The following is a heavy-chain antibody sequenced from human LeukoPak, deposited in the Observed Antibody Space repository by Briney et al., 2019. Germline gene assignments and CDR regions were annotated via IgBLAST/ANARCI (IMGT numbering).Heavy chain of an antibody. V-gene: IGHV4-4*02. CDR2: IYHSGST. CDR3: ARDGSGSGWTQYYYYYYGMDV. CDR1: GGSISSSNW. Sequence: PSETLSLTCAVSGGSISSSNWWSWARQPPGKGLEWIGEIYHSGSTNYNPSLKSRVTISVDKSKNQFFLKLSSVTAADTAVYYCARDGSGSGWTQYYYYYYGMDVWGQGTTVTVSS. D-gene: IGHD6-19*01. J-gene: IGHJ6*02.